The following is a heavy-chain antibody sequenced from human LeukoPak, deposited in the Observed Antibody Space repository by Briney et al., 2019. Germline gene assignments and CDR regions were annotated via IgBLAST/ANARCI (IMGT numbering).Heavy chain of an antibody. V-gene: IGHV4-34*01. CDR2: INHSGST. D-gene: IGHD5-18*01. CDR3: ARRSWIRGSLDI. CDR1: GGSFSGYY. J-gene: IGHJ3*02. Sequence: SETLSLTRAVYGGSFSGYYWSWIRQPPGKGLEWIGEINHSGSTNYNPSLKSRVTISVDTSKNQFSLKLSSVTAADTAVYYCARRSWIRGSLDIWGQGTMVTVSS.